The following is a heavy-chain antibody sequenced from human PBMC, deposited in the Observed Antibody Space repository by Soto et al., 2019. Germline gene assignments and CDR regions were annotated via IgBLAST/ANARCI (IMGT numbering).Heavy chain of an antibody. Sequence: PSETLSLTCPVAGCSISSSSYYWAWIRQPPGKGLEWIGSIYYSGSTYYNPSLKNQVTISVNTSKNKISMKMSSVTAVDTAVYYCARHFEDYYGSGSYYGYYYYYGMDVWGQGTTVS. CDR2: IYYSGST. V-gene: IGHV4-39*01. J-gene: IGHJ6*02. CDR1: GCSISSSSYY. D-gene: IGHD3-10*01. CDR3: ARHFEDYYGSGSYYGYYYYYGMDV.